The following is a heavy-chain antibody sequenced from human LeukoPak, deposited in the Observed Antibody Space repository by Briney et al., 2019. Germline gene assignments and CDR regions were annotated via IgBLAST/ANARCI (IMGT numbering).Heavy chain of an antibody. CDR3: ARKLATNGRVRFDY. Sequence: ASVKVSCKASGYTFISYGLHWWRQAPGQGPEWMGWINTNTGNPTYAQGFTGRFVFSLDTSVSTAYLEISSLKAEDTAVYYCARKLATNGRVRFDYWGQGTLVTVSS. CDR2: INTNTGNP. J-gene: IGHJ4*02. D-gene: IGHD6-13*01. CDR1: GYTFISYG. V-gene: IGHV7-4-1*02.